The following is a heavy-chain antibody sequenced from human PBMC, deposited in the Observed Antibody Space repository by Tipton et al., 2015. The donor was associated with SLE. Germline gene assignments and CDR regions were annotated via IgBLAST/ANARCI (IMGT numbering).Heavy chain of an antibody. V-gene: IGHV4-39*07. Sequence: TLSLTCTVSGGSISSGSHYWGWIRQPPGKGLEWIANIYYSGNTYYNPSLKSRVSISLDTSKNQFSLTLSSVTAADTAVYYCARDVSVPVADNHHDSFDIWGQGTMVTVSS. J-gene: IGHJ3*02. CDR2: IYYSGNT. D-gene: IGHD6-19*01. CDR3: ARDVSVPVADNHHDSFDI. CDR1: GGSISSGSHY.